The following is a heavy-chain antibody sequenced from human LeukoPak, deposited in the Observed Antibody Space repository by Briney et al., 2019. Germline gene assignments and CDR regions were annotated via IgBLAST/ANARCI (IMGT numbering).Heavy chain of an antibody. D-gene: IGHD6-6*01. Sequence: GVSLRLSCAASGFTFSDYYMSWIRQAPGKGLEWVSYISSSGSTIYYADSVKGRFTISRDNAKNSLYLQMNSLRAEDTAVYYCARGPEYVLYYYMDVWGKGTTVTVSS. V-gene: IGHV3-11*04. CDR1: GFTFSDYY. CDR2: ISSSGSTI. J-gene: IGHJ6*03. CDR3: ARGPEYVLYYYMDV.